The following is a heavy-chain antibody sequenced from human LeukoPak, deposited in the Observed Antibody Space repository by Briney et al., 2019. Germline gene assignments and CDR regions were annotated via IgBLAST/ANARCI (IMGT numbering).Heavy chain of an antibody. D-gene: IGHD3-22*01. Sequence: SETLSLTCAVYGGSFSGYYWSWIRQPPGKGLEWIGEINHSGSTNYNPSLKSRVTISVDTSKNQFSLKLSSVAAADTAVYYCARRDDSSGYHKIFDYWGPGTLVTVSS. CDR1: GGSFSGYY. J-gene: IGHJ4*02. CDR3: ARRDDSSGYHKIFDY. CDR2: INHSGST. V-gene: IGHV4-34*01.